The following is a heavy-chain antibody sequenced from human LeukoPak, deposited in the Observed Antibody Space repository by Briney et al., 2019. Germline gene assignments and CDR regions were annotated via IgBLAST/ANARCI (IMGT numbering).Heavy chain of an antibody. J-gene: IGHJ5*02. D-gene: IGHD3-10*01. CDR3: ALLWFGESNWFDP. CDR1: GGSISSSSYY. CDR2: IYYSGST. Sequence: PSETLSLTCTVSGGSISSSSYYWGWIRQPPGKGLEWIGSIYYSGSTYYNPSLKSRVTISVDTSESQFSLKLRSVTAADTAVYYCALLWFGESNWFDPWGQGTLVPVSS. V-gene: IGHV4-39*01.